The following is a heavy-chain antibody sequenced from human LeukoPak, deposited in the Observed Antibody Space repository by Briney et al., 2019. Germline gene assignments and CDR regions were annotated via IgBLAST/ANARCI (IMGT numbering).Heavy chain of an antibody. D-gene: IGHD3-3*01. CDR3: AKFIMGRFTIFGVVKGRYVDV. Sequence: GGSLRLSCAASGFTFSSYAMSWVRQAPGKGLEWVSAISGSGGSTYYADSVKGRFTISRDNSKTTLYLQMNRLRAEDTAVYYCAKFIMGRFTIFGVVKGRYVDVWSKGTTVTVSS. CDR1: GFTFSSYA. CDR2: ISGSGGST. J-gene: IGHJ6*04. V-gene: IGHV3-23*01.